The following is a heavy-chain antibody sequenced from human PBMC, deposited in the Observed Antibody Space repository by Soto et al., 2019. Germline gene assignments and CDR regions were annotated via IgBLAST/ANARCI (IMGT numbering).Heavy chain of an antibody. Sequence: GASVQVSCKASGYTFTSYAMHWVRQAPGQRLEWMGWINAGNGNTKYSQKFQGRVTLTRDTSLNIVYMEIHTLTSDDSAIYYCATDGRASGTIEATDVWGQGTTVTVSS. J-gene: IGHJ6*02. D-gene: IGHD3-10*01. V-gene: IGHV1-3*01. CDR2: INAGNGNT. CDR1: GYTFTSYA. CDR3: ATDGRASGTIEATDV.